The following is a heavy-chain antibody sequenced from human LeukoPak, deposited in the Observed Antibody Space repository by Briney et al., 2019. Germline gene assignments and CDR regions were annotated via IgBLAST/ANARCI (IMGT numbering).Heavy chain of an antibody. Sequence: GGSLRLSCAASGFTLSNAWMSWVRQVPGKGLEWVGRIKSKTEGGTTDYAAPAKGRFTISRNDSKNTLYLQMYSLKTEDTAVYYCATIAAAMTFDYWGQGTLVTVSS. D-gene: IGHD2-2*01. CDR1: GFTLSNAW. J-gene: IGHJ4*02. V-gene: IGHV3-15*01. CDR2: IKSKTEGGTT. CDR3: ATIAAAMTFDY.